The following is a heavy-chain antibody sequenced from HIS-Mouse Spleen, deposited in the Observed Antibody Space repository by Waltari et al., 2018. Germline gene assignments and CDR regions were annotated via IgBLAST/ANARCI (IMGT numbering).Heavy chain of an antibody. CDR3: AREIPYSSSWYDWYFDL. Sequence: QLQLQESGPGLVKPSETLSLTCTVSGGSISSSSYYWGWLRRTPGKGLEWIGSIYSSGGTYYNPSLKSRVTISVDTSKNQFSLKLSSVTAADTAVYYCAREIPYSSSWYDWYFDLWGRGTLVTVSS. CDR2: IYSSGGT. V-gene: IGHV4-39*07. D-gene: IGHD6-13*01. CDR1: GGSISSSSYY. J-gene: IGHJ2*01.